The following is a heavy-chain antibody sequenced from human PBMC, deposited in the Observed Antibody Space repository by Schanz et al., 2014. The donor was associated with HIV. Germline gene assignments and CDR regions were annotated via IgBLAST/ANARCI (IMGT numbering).Heavy chain of an antibody. D-gene: IGHD3-22*01. CDR3: TKDMGRVYYDSSGFSAAFDY. J-gene: IGHJ4*02. Sequence: EVQLVESGGGLVQPGRSLRLSCAAYGFTFDDYAMHWVRQAPGKGLEWVSGISWNSGSIGYADSVKGRFTISRDNAKNSLYLQMNSLRAEDTALYYCTKDMGRVYYDSSGFSAAFDYWGQGTLVTVSS. CDR2: ISWNSGSI. V-gene: IGHV3-9*01. CDR1: GFTFDDYA.